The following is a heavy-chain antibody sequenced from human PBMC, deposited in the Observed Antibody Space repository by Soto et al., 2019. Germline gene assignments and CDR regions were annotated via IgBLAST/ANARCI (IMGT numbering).Heavy chain of an antibody. D-gene: IGHD6-25*01. CDR3: ARETATSIVDY. Sequence: QVPLVQSGAEVKKPGASVKVSCQTSGYNFSAYYVNWVRQAAGQGPEWMGWLNPRNGQTGYVQKFRGRVTMTRDTSIATVYLELSRLTSEDTAIYFCARETATSIVDYWGQGTLVTVSS. V-gene: IGHV1-8*01. CDR2: LNPRNGQT. J-gene: IGHJ4*02. CDR1: GYNFSAYY.